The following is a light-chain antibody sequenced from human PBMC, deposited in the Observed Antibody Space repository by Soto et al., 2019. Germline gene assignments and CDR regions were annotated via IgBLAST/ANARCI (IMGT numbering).Light chain of an antibody. V-gene: IGKV1-5*03. CDR2: KAS. J-gene: IGKJ2*01. Sequence: DIQMTQSPSTLSASVGDRVTITCRASQSISSWLAWYQQKPGKAPKLLIYKASSLESGVPSRFSGSGSGTEFTLTIRSLQPDDFATYSCQQYNSYYTFGQGTKLEIK. CDR3: QQYNSYYT. CDR1: QSISSW.